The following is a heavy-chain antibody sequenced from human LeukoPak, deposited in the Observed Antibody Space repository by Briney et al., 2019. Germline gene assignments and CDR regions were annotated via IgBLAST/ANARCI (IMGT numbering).Heavy chain of an antibody. J-gene: IGHJ4*02. CDR2: ISYDGSNK. D-gene: IGHD1-26*01. CDR1: GFTFSSYG. V-gene: IGHV3-30*03. CDR3: ARDPTYYLRYGYFDS. Sequence: PGGSLRLSCAASGFTFSSYGMHWVRQAPGKGLEWVAVISYDGSNKYYADSVRGRFTISRDNANNVLYLQMNSLRAEDTAVYYCARDPTYYLRYGYFDSWGQGTLVTVSS.